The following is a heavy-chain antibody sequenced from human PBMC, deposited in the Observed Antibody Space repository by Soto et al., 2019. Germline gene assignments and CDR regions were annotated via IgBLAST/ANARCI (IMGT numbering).Heavy chain of an antibody. CDR1: GFTFTSYG. CDR3: ARSRDGYSLYFYYGMDG. J-gene: IGHJ6*02. Sequence: GGSLRLSCAASGFTFTSYGMHWVRQAPGKGLEWMALILHDGSAEYYADSVKGRFTISRDNSKNTLYLQMNSLRAEDTAVYYCARSRDGYSLYFYYGMDGWGQGTTVTVSS. CDR2: ILHDGSAE. D-gene: IGHD4-4*01. V-gene: IGHV3-30*03.